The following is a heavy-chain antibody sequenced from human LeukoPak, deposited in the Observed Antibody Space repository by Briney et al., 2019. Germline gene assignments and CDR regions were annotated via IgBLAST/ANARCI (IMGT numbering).Heavy chain of an antibody. CDR1: GYTFTSYD. Sequence: ASVKVSCKASGYTFTSYDINWVRQATGQGLEWMRWMNPNSGNTGYAQKFQGRVTMTRNTSISTAYMELSSLRSEDTAVYYCASSKVRTVTTPYYYYYGMDVWGQGTTVTVSS. CDR2: MNPNSGNT. CDR3: ASSKVRTVTTPYYYYYGMDV. V-gene: IGHV1-8*01. J-gene: IGHJ6*02. D-gene: IGHD4-11*01.